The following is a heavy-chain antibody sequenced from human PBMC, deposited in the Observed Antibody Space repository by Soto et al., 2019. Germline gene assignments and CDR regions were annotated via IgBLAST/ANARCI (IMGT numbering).Heavy chain of an antibody. D-gene: IGHD6-6*01. CDR2: IIPIFGTA. Sequence: SVKVSFKASGGTFSSYAISWVRQAPGQGLEWMGGIIPIFGTANYAQKFQGRVTITADKSTSTAYMELSSLRSEDTAVYYCATEAGQLVNWRYNWFDPWGQGTLVTVSS. CDR1: GGTFSSYA. V-gene: IGHV1-69*06. CDR3: ATEAGQLVNWRYNWFDP. J-gene: IGHJ5*02.